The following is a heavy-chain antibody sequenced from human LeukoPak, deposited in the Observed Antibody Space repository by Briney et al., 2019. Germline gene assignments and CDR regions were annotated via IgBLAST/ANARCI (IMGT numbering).Heavy chain of an antibody. V-gene: IGHV3-66*01. CDR3: ARSHYDILTGYYYYGMDV. CDR2: IYSGGST. D-gene: IGHD3-9*01. CDR1: GFTVSSNH. Sequence: PGGSLRLSCAASGFTVSSNHMSWARQAPGKGLEWVSVIYSGGSTYYADSVKGRFTISRDNAKNSLYLQMNSLRAEDTAVYYCARSHYDILTGYYYYGMDVWGQGTTVTVSS. J-gene: IGHJ6*02.